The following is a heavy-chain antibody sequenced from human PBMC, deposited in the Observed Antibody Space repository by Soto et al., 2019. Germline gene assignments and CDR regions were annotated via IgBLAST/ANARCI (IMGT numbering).Heavy chain of an antibody. CDR2: INHSGST. CDR3: ARGQNWGFDY. J-gene: IGHJ4*02. CDR1: GGSFSGYY. V-gene: IGHV4-34*01. Sequence: SETLSLTCAVYGGSFSGYYWSWIRQPPGKGLEWIGEINHSGSTNYNPSLKSRVTISVDTSKNQFSLKLSSVTAADTAVYYCARGQNWGFDYWGQGTLVTVSS. D-gene: IGHD7-27*01.